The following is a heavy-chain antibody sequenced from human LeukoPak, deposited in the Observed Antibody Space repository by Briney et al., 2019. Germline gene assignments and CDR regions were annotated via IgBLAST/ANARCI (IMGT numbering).Heavy chain of an antibody. J-gene: IGHJ6*02. V-gene: IGHV4-61*02. CDR3: AREMNTAIPTVVLDV. Sequence: PSETLSLPCTVAGGSISSGIYYWSWIRQPAGKGLEWIGRIYTSGSTIYNPSLKSRVTISLATSKTQFSLRLSSVTAADTAVYYCAREMNTAIPTVVLDVWGQGTTVTVSS. CDR2: IYTSGST. D-gene: IGHD2-2*02. CDR1: GGSISSGIYY.